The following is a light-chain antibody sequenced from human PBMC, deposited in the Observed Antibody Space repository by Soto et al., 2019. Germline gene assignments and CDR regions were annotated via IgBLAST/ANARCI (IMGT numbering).Light chain of an antibody. CDR3: AAWDDSLSGHFV. J-gene: IGLJ1*01. CDR1: SSNIGTNF. Sequence: QSVLTQPPSASGTPGQTVTISCSGSSSNIGTNFEYWYQHPPATAPKLLIYRTDQQPSGVPDRFSGSNSGTSASLAISGLRSEDEADYYCAAWDDSLSGHFVFGPGTKLTVL. V-gene: IGLV1-47*01. CDR2: RTD.